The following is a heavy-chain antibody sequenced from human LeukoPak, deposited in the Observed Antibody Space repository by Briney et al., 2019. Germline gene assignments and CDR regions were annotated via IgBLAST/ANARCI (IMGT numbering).Heavy chain of an antibody. Sequence: GGSLRLSCAASGFTFSSYALHWVRQAPGKGLEWVAVISYDGSNKYYADSVKGRFTISRDNSKNTLYLQMNSLRAEDTAVYYCARPMVRGSEYYYYGMDVWGKGTTVTVSS. J-gene: IGHJ6*04. D-gene: IGHD3-10*01. CDR3: ARPMVRGSEYYYYGMDV. CDR2: ISYDGSNK. CDR1: GFTFSSYA. V-gene: IGHV3-30*04.